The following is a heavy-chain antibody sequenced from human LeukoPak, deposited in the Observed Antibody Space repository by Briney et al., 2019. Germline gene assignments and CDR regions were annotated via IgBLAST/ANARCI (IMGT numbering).Heavy chain of an antibody. CDR3: ARGGVQWELLTFWDY. Sequence: SETLSLTCTVSGGSISSYYWSWIRQPPGKGLEWIGYIDYSGSTNYNPSLKSRVTISVDTSKNQFSLQLSSVTAADTAVYYCARGGVQWELLTFWDYWGQGTLVTVSS. D-gene: IGHD1-26*01. V-gene: IGHV4-59*01. CDR1: GGSISSYY. J-gene: IGHJ4*02. CDR2: IDYSGST.